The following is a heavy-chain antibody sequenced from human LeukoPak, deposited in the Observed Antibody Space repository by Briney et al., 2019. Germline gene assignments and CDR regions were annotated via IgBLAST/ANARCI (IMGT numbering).Heavy chain of an antibody. Sequence: ASVNVSCKVSGSTFAELSMHWVRQAPGKGLEWMGGFDPEDGQATYAQKFRGRVTVTEDTSTDTAYTDLSSLRSEDTAVYYCATVSSYTYDNGGFYFDFWGQGTLVTVSS. V-gene: IGHV1-24*01. CDR3: ATVSSYTYDNGGFYFDF. J-gene: IGHJ4*02. CDR1: GSTFAELS. D-gene: IGHD3-22*01. CDR2: FDPEDGQA.